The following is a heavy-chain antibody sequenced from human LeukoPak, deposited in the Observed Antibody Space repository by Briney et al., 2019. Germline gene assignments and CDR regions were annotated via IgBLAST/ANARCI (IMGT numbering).Heavy chain of an antibody. Sequence: ASVKVSCKASGYTFTSYYMHWVRQAPGQGLEWMGIINPSGGSTSYAQKFQGRVTMTRDTSTSTVYMELSSLRSEDTAVYYCARGRAGYYDILTAYYKRGDNWFDPWGQGTLVTVSS. CDR2: INPSGGST. J-gene: IGHJ5*02. CDR1: GYTFTSYY. V-gene: IGHV1-46*01. D-gene: IGHD3-9*01. CDR3: ARGRAGYYDILTAYYKRGDNWFDP.